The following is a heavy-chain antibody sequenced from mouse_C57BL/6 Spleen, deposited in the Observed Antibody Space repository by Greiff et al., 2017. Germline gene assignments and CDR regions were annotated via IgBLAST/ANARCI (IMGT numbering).Heavy chain of an antibody. CDR3: ARGDSSGLYAMDY. J-gene: IGHJ4*01. V-gene: IGHV5-6*01. Sequence: EVKLVESGGDLVKPGGSLKLSCAASGFTFSSYGMSWVRQTPDKRLEWVATISSGGSYTYSPDSVKGRFTISRDNAKNTLYLQMSSLKSEDTAMYYCARGDSSGLYAMDYWGQGTSVTVSS. CDR1: GFTFSSYG. D-gene: IGHD3-2*02. CDR2: ISSGGSYT.